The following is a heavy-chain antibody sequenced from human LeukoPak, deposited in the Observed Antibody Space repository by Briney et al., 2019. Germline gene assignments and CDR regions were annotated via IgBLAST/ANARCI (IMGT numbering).Heavy chain of an antibody. V-gene: IGHV3-23*01. CDR1: GFTFSSYW. D-gene: IGHD6-13*01. Sequence: GGSLRLSCAASGFTFSSYWMHWVRQAPGKGLEWVSGISGSGGDTYYPDSVKGRFTISRDNSKNTVYLQMNSLRADDTAVYYCARDIRSYGTSWYGWFDPWGQGTLVTVS. CDR2: ISGSGGDT. J-gene: IGHJ5*02. CDR3: ARDIRSYGTSWYGWFDP.